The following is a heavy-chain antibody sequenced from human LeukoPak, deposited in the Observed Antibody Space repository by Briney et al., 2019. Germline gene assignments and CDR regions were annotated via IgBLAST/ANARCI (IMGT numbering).Heavy chain of an antibody. Sequence: SQTLSLTRTLSGRSTSSYYWSWIRHPPRNGLGWNGYIYYSGSTSYTHTFKGRVTISIDTSKSQFSLKLSSVTAADTAVYYCARVGYSSGWYFFDSWGQGTLVTVSS. CDR1: GRSTSSYY. V-gene: IGHV4-59*01. D-gene: IGHD6-19*01. CDR2: IYYSGST. CDR3: ARVGYSSGWYFFDS. J-gene: IGHJ4*02.